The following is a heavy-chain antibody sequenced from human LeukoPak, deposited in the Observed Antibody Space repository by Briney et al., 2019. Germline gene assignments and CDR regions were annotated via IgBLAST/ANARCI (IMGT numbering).Heavy chain of an antibody. CDR3: ARVRTGTYLDY. Sequence: PSETLSLTCAVYGGSFSGYYWSWIRQPPGKGLEWIGEINHSGSTNYNPSLKSRVTISVDTSKNQFSLKLSSVTAADTAVYYCARVRTGTYLDYWGQGTLVTVSS. CDR2: INHSGST. D-gene: IGHD1-7*01. CDR1: GGSFSGYY. V-gene: IGHV4-34*01. J-gene: IGHJ4*02.